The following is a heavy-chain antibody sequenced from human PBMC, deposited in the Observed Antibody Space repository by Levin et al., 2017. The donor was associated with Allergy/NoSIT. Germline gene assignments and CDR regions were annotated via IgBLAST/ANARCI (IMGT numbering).Heavy chain of an antibody. Sequence: PGGSLRLSCAASGFTFSSYAMSWVRQAPGKGLEWVSAISGSGGSTYYADSVKGRFTISRDNSKNTLYLQMNSLRAEDTAVYYCAKVRADSSGWWTWYFDLWGRGTLVTVSS. D-gene: IGHD6-19*01. CDR1: GFTFSSYA. CDR3: AKVRADSSGWWTWYFDL. V-gene: IGHV3-23*01. CDR2: ISGSGGST. J-gene: IGHJ2*01.